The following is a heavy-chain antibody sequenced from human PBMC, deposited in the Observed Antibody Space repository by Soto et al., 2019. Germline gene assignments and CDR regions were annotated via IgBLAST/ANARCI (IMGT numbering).Heavy chain of an antibody. D-gene: IGHD5-18*01. V-gene: IGHV3-30-3*01. CDR3: AIDYGYSYGYAYYYYGRDV. J-gene: IGHJ6*02. CDR1: GFTFSSYA. Sequence: PGGSLRLSCAASGFTFSSYAMHWVRQAPGKGLEWVAVISYDGSNKYYADSVKGRFTISRDNSKNTLYLQMNSLRAEDTAGYYCAIDYGYSYGYAYYYYGRDVWGQGPTGTVS. CDR2: ISYDGSNK.